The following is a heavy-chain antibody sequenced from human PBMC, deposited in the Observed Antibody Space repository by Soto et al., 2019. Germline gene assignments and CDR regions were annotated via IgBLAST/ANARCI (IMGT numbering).Heavy chain of an antibody. Sequence: GVSLSLSCVASGLPFSNYWMTWVRQTPGQGLEWVANIDQDESRKNYVDSVKGRFIISRDNSRNSVYLQMNSLTADDTGIYYCATDILMRDDWGQGNRVTVDS. J-gene: IGHJ4*02. V-gene: IGHV3-7*03. CDR3: ATDILMRDD. D-gene: IGHD2-21*01. CDR2: IDQDESRK. CDR1: GLPFSNYW.